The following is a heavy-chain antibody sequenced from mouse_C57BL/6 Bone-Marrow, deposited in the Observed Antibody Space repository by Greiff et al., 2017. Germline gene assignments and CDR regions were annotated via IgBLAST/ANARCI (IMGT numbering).Heavy chain of an antibody. CDR3: AREGYYGSSDLDY. CDR2: IYPGSGST. CDR1: GYTFTSYW. V-gene: IGHV1-55*01. D-gene: IGHD1-1*01. Sequence: VQLQQPGAELVKPGASVKMSCKASGYTFTSYWITWVKQRPGQGLEWIGDIYPGSGSTNYHEKFKSKATLTVDTSSSTAYMQLSSLTSEGSAVYYCAREGYYGSSDLDYWGQGTTLTVSS. J-gene: IGHJ2*01.